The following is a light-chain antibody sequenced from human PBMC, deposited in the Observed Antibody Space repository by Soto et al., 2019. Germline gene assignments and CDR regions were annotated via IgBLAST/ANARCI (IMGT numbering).Light chain of an antibody. J-gene: IGKJ1*01. V-gene: IGKV1-9*01. CDR2: SAS. CDR3: HQLNSYPRT. CDR1: QGISYY. Sequence: IQLTQSPSSLSASVGDSVTITCRASQGISYYLAWYQQRPGKAPNLLIYSASTLQSGVPSRFRGSGSGTDFTLTITNLQPEDSATYYCHQLNSYPRTFGQGTKVDIK.